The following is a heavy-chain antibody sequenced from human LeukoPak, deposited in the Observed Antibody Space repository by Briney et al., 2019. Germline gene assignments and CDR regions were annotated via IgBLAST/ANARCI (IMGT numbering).Heavy chain of an antibody. CDR3: AKSYDPYRNRPPFDY. J-gene: IGHJ4*02. CDR2: IWYDGSNK. V-gene: IGHV3-33*06. D-gene: IGHD3-3*01. Sequence: GGSLRLSCAASGFTFSSYGMHWVRQAPGKGLEWVAVIWYDGSNKYYADSVKGRFTISRDNSKNTLYLQMNSLRAEDTAVYYCAKSYDPYRNRPPFDYWGQGTLVTVSS. CDR1: GFTFSSYG.